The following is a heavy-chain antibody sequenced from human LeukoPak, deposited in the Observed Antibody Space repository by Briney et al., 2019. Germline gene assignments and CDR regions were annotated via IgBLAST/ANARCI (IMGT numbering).Heavy chain of an antibody. D-gene: IGHD3-10*01. CDR3: AKNGSGTSRAFDV. CDR1: GFTFSSSA. Sequence: GGSLRLSCTASGFTFSSSAMSWVRQAPGKGLEWVSAISGSGGVTYYRASVKGRFTVSRDNSKNTLYLQMNSLRAEDTALYYCAKNGSGTSRAFDVWGQGTMVTVSS. J-gene: IGHJ3*01. CDR2: ISGSGGVT. V-gene: IGHV3-23*01.